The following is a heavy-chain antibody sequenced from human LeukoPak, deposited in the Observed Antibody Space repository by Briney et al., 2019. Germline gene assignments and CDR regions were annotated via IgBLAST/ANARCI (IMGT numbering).Heavy chain of an antibody. CDR1: GFTFSDSY. J-gene: IGHJ4*02. CDR2: ISSSGGTI. CDR3: AKEGGDWGEGYFDY. Sequence: GGSLRLSCAASGFTFSDSYMSWIRQVPGKGLEWISYISSSGGTIYYAHSVKGRFTISRDNAKNSLYLQMNSLRAEDTAVYYCAKEGGDWGEGYFDYWGQGTLVTVSS. V-gene: IGHV3-11*01. D-gene: IGHD7-27*01.